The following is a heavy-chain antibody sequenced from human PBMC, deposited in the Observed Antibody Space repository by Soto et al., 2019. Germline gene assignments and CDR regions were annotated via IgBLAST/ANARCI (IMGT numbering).Heavy chain of an antibody. CDR1: GFSLTTSGMC. CDR3: ARLRSGTNAFFDY. D-gene: IGHD3-10*01. CDR2: IDWDDDK. J-gene: IGHJ4*02. Sequence: SGPTLVNPPQTLTLTCTFSGFSLTTSGMCVNWIRHPPGKALEWLARIDWDDDKYYSTSLRTRLTISKDTSKNQVVLTMTNMDPVDTATYYCARLRSGTNAFFDYWGQGILVTVSS. V-gene: IGHV2-70*11.